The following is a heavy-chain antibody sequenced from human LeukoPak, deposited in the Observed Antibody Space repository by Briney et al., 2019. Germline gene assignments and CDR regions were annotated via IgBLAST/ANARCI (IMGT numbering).Heavy chain of an antibody. CDR3: ARSSGSSSRAFDY. CDR2: IYYSGST. D-gene: IGHD1-26*01. V-gene: IGHV4-59*08. CDR1: GGSISSYY. Sequence: SETLSLTSTASGGSISSYYWSWIRHPPGKGLECIGYIYYSGSTNYNPSLKSRVTISVDTSKNQFSLKLSSVTAADTAVYYCARSSGSSSRAFDYWGQGTLVTVSS. J-gene: IGHJ4*02.